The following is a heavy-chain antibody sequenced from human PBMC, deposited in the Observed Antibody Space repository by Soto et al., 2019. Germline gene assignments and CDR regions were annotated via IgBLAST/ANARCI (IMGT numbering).Heavy chain of an antibody. J-gene: IGHJ4*02. CDR2: INPNNGGT. CDR3: ARGQYGGNSVDY. V-gene: IGHV1-2*02. CDR1: GYTFTGYY. Sequence: ASVKVSCKASGYTFTGYYMHWVRQAPGQGLEWMGWINPNNGGTSYAQKFQGRVTMTGDTSISTAYMELSRLRSDDTAVYYCARGQYGGNSVDYWGQGTLVTVSS. D-gene: IGHD2-21*02.